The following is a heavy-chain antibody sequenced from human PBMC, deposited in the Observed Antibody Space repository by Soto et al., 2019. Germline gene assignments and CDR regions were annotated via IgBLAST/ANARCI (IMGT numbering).Heavy chain of an antibody. Sequence: GESLKISCKSSGYSFTTYWIAWVRQMPGKGLEWMGIIYPGDSDSRYSPSFQGQVTISADKSISTAYLQWSSLKASDTATYYCARCPLSGSYYSGLDYWGQGTQVTVSS. CDR2: IYPGDSDS. V-gene: IGHV5-51*01. CDR3: ARCPLSGSYYSGLDY. CDR1: GYSFTTYW. D-gene: IGHD1-26*01. J-gene: IGHJ4*02.